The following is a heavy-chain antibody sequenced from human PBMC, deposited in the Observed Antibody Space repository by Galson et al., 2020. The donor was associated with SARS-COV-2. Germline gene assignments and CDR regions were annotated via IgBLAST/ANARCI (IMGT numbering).Heavy chain of an antibody. CDR2: TYYRSQWST. V-gene: IGHV6-1*01. J-gene: IGHJ3*02. CDR3: AGRVARAGSLSI. Sequence: SNSAAWNWNRQSPSRGLEWLGRTYYRSQWSTDYAVSVKSRITINPDTSKNQLSLQLNSVTPEDTAIYYCAGRVARAGSLSIWGQGKMVIVSS. D-gene: IGHD6-13*01. CDR1: SNSAA.